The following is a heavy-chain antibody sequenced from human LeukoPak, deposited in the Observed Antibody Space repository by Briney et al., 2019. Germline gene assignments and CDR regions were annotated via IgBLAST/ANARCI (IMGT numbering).Heavy chain of an antibody. J-gene: IGHJ2*01. Sequence: PSETLSLTCTVSGGSISSSSYYWGWFRQPPGKGLEWIGSIYYSGSTYYNPSLKSRVTISVDTSKNQFSLKLSSVTAADTAVYYCARDPRPRPDFWSGYYADRGISGGYFDLWGRGTLVTVSS. V-gene: IGHV4-39*07. CDR3: ARDPRPRPDFWSGYYADRGISGGYFDL. CDR1: GGSISSSSYY. CDR2: IYYSGST. D-gene: IGHD3-3*01.